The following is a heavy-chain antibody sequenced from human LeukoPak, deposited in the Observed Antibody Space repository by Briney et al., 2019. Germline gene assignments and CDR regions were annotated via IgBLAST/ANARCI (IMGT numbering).Heavy chain of an antibody. CDR1: GIIFSNYW. J-gene: IGHJ6*03. CDR3: TTDLGVAAAVKYYYYYMDV. CDR2: INRDGSST. Sequence: PGGSLRLSCAASGIIFSNYWMHWVRQAPGKGLVWVSRINRDGSSTSYADSVKGRFTISRDDSKNTLYLQMNSLKTEDTAVYYCTTDLGVAAAVKYYYYYMDVWGKGTTVTVSS. D-gene: IGHD6-13*01. V-gene: IGHV3-74*01.